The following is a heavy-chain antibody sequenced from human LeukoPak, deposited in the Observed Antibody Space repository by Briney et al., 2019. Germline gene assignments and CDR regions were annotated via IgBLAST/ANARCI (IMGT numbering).Heavy chain of an antibody. CDR3: ARKISHWFDP. CDR2: IYYTGTT. J-gene: IGHJ5*02. Sequence: PSETLSLTCAVYGGSFSGYYWSWLRQPPGKGLEWIGYIYYTGTTNYNPSLRSRVTISLDTSKKQFSLKMNSVTAADTAVYYCARKISHWFDPWGQGTLVTVSS. CDR1: GGSFSGYY. V-gene: IGHV4-59*01.